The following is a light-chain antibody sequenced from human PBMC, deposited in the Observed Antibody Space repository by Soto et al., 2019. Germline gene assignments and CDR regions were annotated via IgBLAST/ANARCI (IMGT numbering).Light chain of an antibody. CDR1: QSVSSSY. Sequence: EIVLTQSPGTLSLSPGERATLSCRASQSVSSSYLAWYQQKPGQAPRLLIYGASSSATGIPDRFSGSGSGTDFTLPISRLEPEDFAVYYCQQYGSSPPITFGQGTRLEIK. CDR3: QQYGSSPPIT. J-gene: IGKJ5*01. CDR2: GAS. V-gene: IGKV3-20*01.